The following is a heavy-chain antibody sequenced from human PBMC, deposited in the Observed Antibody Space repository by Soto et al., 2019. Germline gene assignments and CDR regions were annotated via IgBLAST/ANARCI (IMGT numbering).Heavy chain of an antibody. CDR1: GGTFSSYA. J-gene: IGHJ3*02. Sequence: VASVKVSCKASGGTFSSYAISWVRQAPGQGLEWMGGIIPIFGTANYAQMFQGRVTITADESTSTAYMELSSLRSEDTAVYYCASGGYGYYHASSGPYDAFDIWGQGTMVTVSS. CDR2: IIPIFGTA. D-gene: IGHD3-22*01. V-gene: IGHV1-69*13. CDR3: ASGGYGYYHASSGPYDAFDI.